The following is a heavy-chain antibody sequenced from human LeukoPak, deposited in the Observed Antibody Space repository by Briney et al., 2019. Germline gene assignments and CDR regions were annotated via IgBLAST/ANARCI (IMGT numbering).Heavy chain of an antibody. V-gene: IGHV1-24*01. CDR3: ARDKLRLGQSIAFDI. D-gene: IGHD3-16*01. CDR2: YDPEDGET. J-gene: IGHJ3*02. CDR1: GYTLTELS. Sequence: ASVKVSCKVSGYTLTELSMHWVRQAPGKGLEWMGVYDPEDGETIYAQKFQGRVTMTTDTSTSRAYMELRSLRSDDTAVYYRARDKLRLGQSIAFDIWGQGTMVTVSS.